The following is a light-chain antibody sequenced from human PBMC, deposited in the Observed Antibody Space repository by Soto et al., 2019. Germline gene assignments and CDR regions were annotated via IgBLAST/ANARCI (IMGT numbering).Light chain of an antibody. CDR3: FLYATGTARV. Sequence: QSALTQPASVSGSPGQSITISCTGTSSDVGGYDYVSWYQQHPGNAPKLIIYEVSNRPSGISNRFSGSKSGNTASLTISGLQAEDEADYYCFLYATGTARVFGTGTKVTVL. CDR1: SSDVGGYDY. CDR2: EVS. J-gene: IGLJ1*01. V-gene: IGLV2-14*01.